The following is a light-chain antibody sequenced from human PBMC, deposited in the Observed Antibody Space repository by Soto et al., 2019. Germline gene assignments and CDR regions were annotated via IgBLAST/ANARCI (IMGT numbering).Light chain of an antibody. CDR1: QRISNN. J-gene: IGKJ2*01. CDR3: QQYSDWPPYT. CDR2: GAS. Sequence: EILMTQSPATLSVSPGETATLSCRASQRISNNLAWYQQKPGQAPRLLIYGASTRATGIPARFSGSGSGTEFTLPCHSLQSDDSPVSHCQQYSDWPPYTFGQGTKLEIK. V-gene: IGKV3-15*01.